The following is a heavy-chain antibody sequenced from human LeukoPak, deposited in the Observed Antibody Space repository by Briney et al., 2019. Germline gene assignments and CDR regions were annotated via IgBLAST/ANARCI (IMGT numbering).Heavy chain of an antibody. CDR3: AKDWHILTGRNCFDP. J-gene: IGHJ5*02. CDR1: GDTFSSSA. D-gene: IGHD3-9*01. Sequence: ASVKVSCKASGDTFSSSAITWVRQAPGQGLEWMGWVSPYNGDTNYAQKFQGRVTMSTDTSTNIAYMELRSLRFDDTAIYYCAKDWHILTGRNCFDPWGQGTLVTVSS. V-gene: IGHV1-18*01. CDR2: VSPYNGDT.